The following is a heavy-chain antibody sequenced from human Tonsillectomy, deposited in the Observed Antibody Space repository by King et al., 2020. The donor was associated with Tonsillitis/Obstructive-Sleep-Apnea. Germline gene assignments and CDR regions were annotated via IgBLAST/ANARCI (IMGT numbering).Heavy chain of an antibody. D-gene: IGHD6-19*01. J-gene: IGHJ3*02. CDR3: ARDLGLVAGGGAFDI. CDR2: IYYSGNT. V-gene: IGHV4-59*01. Sequence: VQLQESGPGLVKPSETLSLTCTVSGGSISSFYWSWIRQPPGKGLEWISYIYYSGNTNYNPSLRSRVTISVDTSENQFSLKLISVTGADTAVYYCARDLGLVAGGGAFDIWGQGTMVTVSS. CDR1: GGSISSFY.